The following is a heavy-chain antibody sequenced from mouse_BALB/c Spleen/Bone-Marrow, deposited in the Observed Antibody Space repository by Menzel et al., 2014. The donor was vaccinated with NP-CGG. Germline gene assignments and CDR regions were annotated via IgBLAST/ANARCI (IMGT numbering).Heavy chain of an antibody. D-gene: IGHD6-1*01. J-gene: IGHJ2*01. CDR3: ARAPQNLYYFDY. CDR1: GFTFSTYA. Sequence: EVMLVESGGGLVKPGGSLKLSCAASGFTFSTYAMSWVRQTPEKWLEWVASISNGGSTYYQDSVKGRFTISRDNARNILYLQMSNLRSEDTAMYYCARAPQNLYYFDYWGQGTTLTVSS. V-gene: IGHV5-6-5*01. CDR2: ISNGGST.